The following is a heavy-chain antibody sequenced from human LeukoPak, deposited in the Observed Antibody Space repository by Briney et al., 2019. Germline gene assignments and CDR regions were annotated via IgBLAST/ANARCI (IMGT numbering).Heavy chain of an antibody. V-gene: IGHV3-11*01. J-gene: IGHJ6*02. CDR3: ARDPESAAGPDYYYFYGMDA. CDR1: GFTFSDYY. CDR2: ISSRGRTI. Sequence: GGSLRLSCAASGFTFSDYYMSWIRQAPGKGLEWISYISSRGRTIYYADSVKGRFTISRDNAKKSLYLQMNSLRAEDTAVYYCARDPESAAGPDYYYFYGMDAWDQGTTVTVSS. D-gene: IGHD6-13*01.